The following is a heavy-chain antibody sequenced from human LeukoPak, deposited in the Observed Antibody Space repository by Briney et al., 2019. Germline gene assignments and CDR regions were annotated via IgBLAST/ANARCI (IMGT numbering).Heavy chain of an antibody. J-gene: IGHJ2*01. Sequence: GASVKVSCKASGYTFTSYYMHWVRQAPGQGLEWMGIINPSGGSTSYAQKFQGRVTMTRDTSTSTAYMELSSLRSEDTAVYYCAREIDYGDFYWYFDLWGRGTLVTVSS. CDR2: INPSGGST. V-gene: IGHV1-46*01. CDR3: AREIDYGDFYWYFDL. CDR1: GYTFTSYY. D-gene: IGHD4-17*01.